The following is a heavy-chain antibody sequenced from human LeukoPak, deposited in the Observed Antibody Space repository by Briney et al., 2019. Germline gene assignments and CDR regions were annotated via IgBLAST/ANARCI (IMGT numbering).Heavy chain of an antibody. V-gene: IGHV4-59*08. CDR2: IYFTGNT. CDR3: ARGYGSGSRDF. CDR1: SGSISPFY. J-gene: IGHJ3*01. Sequence: SETLSLTCTASSGSISPFYWSWIRQPPGKGLEWIGYIYFTGNTNYKPSLKSRVTMSVDTSKNQFSLNLKFVTAADTAVYYCARGYGSGSRDFWGQGTMVIVSS. D-gene: IGHD3-10*01.